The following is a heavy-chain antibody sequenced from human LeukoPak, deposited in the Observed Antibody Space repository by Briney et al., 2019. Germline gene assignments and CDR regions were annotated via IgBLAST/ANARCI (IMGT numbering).Heavy chain of an antibody. Sequence: GGSLRLSCAASAFTFSTYSMTWVRQAPGKGLEWVSYISSSSGNIYYADSVKGRFTISRDNAKSSLYLQMNSLRAEDTAVYYCAREWDSSGWYLNYYYYYGMDVWGQGTTVTVSS. D-gene: IGHD6-19*01. CDR1: AFTFSTYS. CDR2: ISSSSGNI. CDR3: AREWDSSGWYLNYYYYYGMDV. V-gene: IGHV3-48*01. J-gene: IGHJ6*02.